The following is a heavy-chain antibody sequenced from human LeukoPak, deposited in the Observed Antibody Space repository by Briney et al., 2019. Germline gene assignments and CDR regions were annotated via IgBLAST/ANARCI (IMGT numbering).Heavy chain of an antibody. CDR1: GYSINRDYY. Sequence: SDTLSLTCAVSGYSINRDYYWGWIRQPPGKGLEWIGHIYHSGNTNYNSCLKSRLTISANTSKNQFSLNLRSVTAADTAVYFCVIDGYKLFQHWGQGTLVTVS. CDR2: IYHSGNT. CDR3: VIDGYKLFQH. V-gene: IGHV4-38-2*02. D-gene: IGHD5-12*01. J-gene: IGHJ1*01.